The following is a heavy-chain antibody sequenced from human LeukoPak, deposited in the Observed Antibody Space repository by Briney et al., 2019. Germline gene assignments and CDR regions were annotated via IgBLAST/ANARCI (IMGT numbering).Heavy chain of an antibody. D-gene: IGHD3-10*01. J-gene: IGHJ4*02. V-gene: IGHV4-38-2*02. CDR2: IYYSRST. Sequence: SETLSLTFTVSGYSISNGYYWGWIRQPPGKGVEWIGSIYYSRSTSYNPSLKSRVTISVDTSNNQFSLKLSSVTAADAAVYYCARVKEEGSLPIDYWGQGTLVTVSS. CDR1: GYSISNGYY. CDR3: ARVKEEGSLPIDY.